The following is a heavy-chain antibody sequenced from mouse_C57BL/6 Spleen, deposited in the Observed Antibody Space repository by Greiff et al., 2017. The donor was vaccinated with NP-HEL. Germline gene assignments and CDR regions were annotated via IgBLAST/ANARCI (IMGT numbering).Heavy chain of an antibody. CDR1: GYTFTDYY. Sequence: VQLQQSGPELVKPGASVKISCKASGYTFTDYYMNWVKQSHGKSLEWIGDINPNNGGTSYNQKFKGKATLTVDKSYSTAYMELRSLTSEDSAVYYCARRYGNYLYYYAMDYWGQGTSVTVSS. D-gene: IGHD2-10*02. J-gene: IGHJ4*01. CDR2: INPNNGGT. CDR3: ARRYGNYLYYYAMDY. V-gene: IGHV1-26*01.